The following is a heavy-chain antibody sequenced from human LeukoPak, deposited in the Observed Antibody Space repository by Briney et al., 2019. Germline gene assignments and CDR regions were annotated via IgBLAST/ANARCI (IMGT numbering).Heavy chain of an antibody. J-gene: IGHJ4*02. CDR3: ARQTGSGLFILP. D-gene: IGHD3/OR15-3a*01. V-gene: IGHV4-39*01. Sequence: TSETLSLTCTVSGVSISSSNSYWGWIRQPPGKGLEWIGSVYYSGNTYYNASLKSQVSISIDTSKNQFSLKLTSVTAADTAVYYCARQTGSGLFILPGGQGTLVTVSS. CDR1: GVSISSSNSY. CDR2: VYYSGNT.